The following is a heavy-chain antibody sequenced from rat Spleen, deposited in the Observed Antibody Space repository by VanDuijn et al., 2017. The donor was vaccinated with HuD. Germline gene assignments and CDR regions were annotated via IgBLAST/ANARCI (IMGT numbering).Heavy chain of an antibody. V-gene: IGHV5-27*01. Sequence: EVQLVESGGGLVQPGRSLKLSCAASGFIFSNYYMAWVRQAPTKGLEWVAYISAGGDDTYYRYSVKGRFTISRDNAQSSLYLQMDSLRSEDTATYSCTREGHYWGQGVMVTVSS. CDR2: ISAGGDDT. CDR3: TREGHY. J-gene: IGHJ2*01. CDR1: GFIFSNYY.